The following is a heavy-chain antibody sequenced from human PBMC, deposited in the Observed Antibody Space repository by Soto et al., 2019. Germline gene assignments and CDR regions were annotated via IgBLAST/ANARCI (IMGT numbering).Heavy chain of an antibody. D-gene: IGHD3-22*01. CDR2: IYYSGST. V-gene: IGHV4-30-4*01. CDR1: GGSISSGDYY. CDR3: ARDGGYDSSGYYSDFDY. J-gene: IGHJ4*02. Sequence: PSVTLSVTCPVSGGSISSGDYYWSWIRQPPGKGLEWIGYIYYSGSTYYNPSLKSRVTISVDTSKNQFSLKLSSVTAADTAVYYCARDGGYDSSGYYSDFDYWGQGTLVTVSS.